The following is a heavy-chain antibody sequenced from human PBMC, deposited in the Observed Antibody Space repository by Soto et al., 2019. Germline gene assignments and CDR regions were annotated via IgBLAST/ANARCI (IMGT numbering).Heavy chain of an antibody. J-gene: IGHJ4*02. Sequence: QVQLQESGPGLVKPSETLSLTCTVSGGSISSYYWSWIRQPPGKGLEWIAYIYYSGSTNYNPSLKSGVAISGDTSKNQFSLKLSSVTAADTAVYYCARTVIGGFDYWGQGTLVTVSS. CDR1: GGSISSYY. CDR3: ARTVIGGFDY. CDR2: IYYSGST. V-gene: IGHV4-59*01. D-gene: IGHD3-16*02.